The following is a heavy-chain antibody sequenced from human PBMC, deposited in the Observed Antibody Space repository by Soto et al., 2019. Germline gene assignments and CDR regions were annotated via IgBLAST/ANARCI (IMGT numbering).Heavy chain of an antibody. Sequence: SETLSLTCAVSGGSISSSNWWSWVRQPPGKGLEWIGEIYHSGSTNYNPSLKSRVTISVDKSKNQFSLKLSSVTAADTAVYYWARAATVAYRDFDYWGQGTLVTVSS. V-gene: IGHV4-4*02. CDR2: IYHSGST. CDR1: GGSISSSNW. CDR3: ARAATVAYRDFDY. D-gene: IGHD4-17*01. J-gene: IGHJ4*02.